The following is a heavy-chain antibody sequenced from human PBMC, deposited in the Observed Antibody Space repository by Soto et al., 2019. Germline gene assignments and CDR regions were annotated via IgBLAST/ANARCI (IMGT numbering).Heavy chain of an antibody. J-gene: IGHJ4*02. CDR2: ISYDGSNK. Sequence: QVQLVESGGGVVQPGRSLRLSCAASGFTFSSYGMHWVRQAPGKGLEWVAVISYDGSNKYYADSVKGRFTISRDNSKNTLYLQMNRLRAEDTAVYYCGKDQRPGYSCGWCGDYWGQGTLVTVSS. CDR3: GKDQRPGYSCGWCGDY. CDR1: GFTFSSYG. D-gene: IGHD6-19*01. V-gene: IGHV3-30*18.